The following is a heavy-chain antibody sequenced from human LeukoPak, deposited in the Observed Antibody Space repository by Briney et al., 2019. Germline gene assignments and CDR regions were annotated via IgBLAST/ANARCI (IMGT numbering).Heavy chain of an antibody. CDR2: ISYDGSNK. CDR1: GFTFSSYA. V-gene: IGHV3-30*04. CDR3: ARSSDSSSSFYYYYGMDV. J-gene: IGHJ6*02. Sequence: PGRSLRLSCAASGFTFSSYAMHWVRQAPGKGLEWVAAISYDGSNKYYADSVKGRFTISRDNSKNTLYLQMNRLRAEDTAVYYCARSSDSSSSFYYYYGMDVWGQGTTVTVSS. D-gene: IGHD6-6*01.